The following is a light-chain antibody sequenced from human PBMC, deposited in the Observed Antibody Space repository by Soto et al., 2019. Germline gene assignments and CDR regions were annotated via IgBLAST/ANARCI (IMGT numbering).Light chain of an antibody. CDR3: SSYTSNSTLV. Sequence: QSALTQPASVSGSPGQSITISCTGTSSDVGGYNYVSWYQQHPGKAPKLMIYDVSNRPSGVSNRFSGSKSRNTASLTISWLQAEHEADYYCSSYTSNSTLVLGGGTKLTVL. CDR1: SSDVGGYNY. CDR2: DVS. J-gene: IGLJ2*01. V-gene: IGLV2-14*01.